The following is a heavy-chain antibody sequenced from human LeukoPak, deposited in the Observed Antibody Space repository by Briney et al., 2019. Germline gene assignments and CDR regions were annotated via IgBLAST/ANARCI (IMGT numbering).Heavy chain of an antibody. CDR2: IYYSGST. D-gene: IGHD3-22*01. CDR3: ARVRPGSRTYYYDSSGYYTPGPGGGYFDY. CDR1: GGSISSHY. Sequence: SETLSLTCTVSGGSISSHYWSWIRQPPGKGLEWIGYIYYSGSTNYNPSLKSRVTISVDTSKNQFSLKLRSVTAADTAVYYCARVRPGSRTYYYDSSGYYTPGPGGGYFDYWGQGTLVTVSS. J-gene: IGHJ4*02. V-gene: IGHV4-59*11.